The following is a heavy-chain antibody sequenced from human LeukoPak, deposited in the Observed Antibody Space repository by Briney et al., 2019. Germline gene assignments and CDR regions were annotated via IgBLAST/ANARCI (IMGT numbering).Heavy chain of an antibody. Sequence: GGSLRLSCAVSGITSSSYAINWVRQAPGKGLEWVSIISASGHISNYAESVKGRFTISRDNFKNTLYLQMSSLRVEDTAMYYCAMEGFDIWGQGTMVTVSS. V-gene: IGHV3-23*01. CDR2: ISASGHIS. CDR3: AMEGFDI. CDR1: GITSSSYA. D-gene: IGHD3-3*01. J-gene: IGHJ3*02.